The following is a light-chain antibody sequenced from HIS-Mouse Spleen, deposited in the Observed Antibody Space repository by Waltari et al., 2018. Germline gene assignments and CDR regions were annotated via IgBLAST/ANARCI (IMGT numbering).Light chain of an antibody. CDR2: DAS. J-gene: IGKJ3*01. CDR1: QEISNY. V-gene: IGKV1-33*01. Sequence: DIQMTQSPSSLSASVGDRVTITCQASQEISNYLNWHQQKPGKAPKLLIYDASNLETGVPSRFSGSGSGTDFTFTISSLQPEDIATYYCQQYDRVTFGPGTKVDIK. CDR3: QQYDRVT.